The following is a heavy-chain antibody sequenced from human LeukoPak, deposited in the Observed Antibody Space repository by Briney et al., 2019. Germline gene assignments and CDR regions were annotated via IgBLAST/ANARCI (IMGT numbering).Heavy chain of an antibody. CDR3: ARFSYDFWRKAGYFDY. CDR2: IYTSGST. J-gene: IGHJ4*02. D-gene: IGHD3-3*01. CDR1: GGSISSGGYY. Sequence: PSQTLSLTCTVSGGSISSGGYYWSWIRQPAGKGLEWIGRIYTSGSTNYNPSLKSRVTISVDTSKNQFSLKLSSVTAADTAVYYCARFSYDFWRKAGYFDYWGQGTLVTVSS. V-gene: IGHV4-61*02.